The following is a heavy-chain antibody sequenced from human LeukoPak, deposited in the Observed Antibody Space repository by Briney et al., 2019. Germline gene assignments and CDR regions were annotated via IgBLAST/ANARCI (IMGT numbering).Heavy chain of an antibody. Sequence: SETLSLTCAVYGGSFSGCYWSWIRQPPGKGLEWIGEINHSGSTNYNPSLKSRVTISVDTSKNQFSLKLSSVTAADTAVYYCARATRSALGYWGQGTLVTVSS. CDR2: INHSGST. J-gene: IGHJ4*02. CDR1: GGSFSGCY. V-gene: IGHV4-34*01. D-gene: IGHD1-26*01. CDR3: ARATRSALGY.